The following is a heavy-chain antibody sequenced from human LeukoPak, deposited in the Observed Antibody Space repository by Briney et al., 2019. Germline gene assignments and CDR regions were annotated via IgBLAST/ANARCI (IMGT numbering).Heavy chain of an antibody. Sequence: PVGSLRLSCAASGFTFSSYAMHWVRQAPGKGLEYVSAISSNGGSTYYANSVKGRFTISRDNSKNTLYLQMGSLRAEDMAVYYCARAPRGRSYYLDYWGQGTLVTVSS. J-gene: IGHJ4*02. CDR2: ISSNGGST. D-gene: IGHD1-26*01. V-gene: IGHV3-64*01. CDR3: ARAPRGRSYYLDY. CDR1: GFTFSSYA.